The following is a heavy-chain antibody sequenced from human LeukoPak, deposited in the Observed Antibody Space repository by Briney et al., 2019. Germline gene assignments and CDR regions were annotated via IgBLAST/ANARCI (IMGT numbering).Heavy chain of an antibody. Sequence: ASVKVSCKASGYTFTGYYMHWVRQAPGQGLEWMGWINPNSGGTNYAQKFQGWVTMTRDTSISTAYMELSRPRSDDTAVYYCARSGGYYDFWSGYLAYWGQGTLVTVSS. CDR2: INPNSGGT. J-gene: IGHJ4*02. V-gene: IGHV1-2*04. D-gene: IGHD3-3*01. CDR3: ARSGGYYDFWSGYLAY. CDR1: GYTFTGYY.